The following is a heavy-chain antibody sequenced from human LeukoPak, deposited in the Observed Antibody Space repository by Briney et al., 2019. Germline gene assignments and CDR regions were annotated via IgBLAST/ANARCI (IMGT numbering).Heavy chain of an antibody. J-gene: IGHJ4*02. CDR2: IYSGGNT. CDR1: GFTVSSNY. CDR3: ARVEGGYSYGYLDY. V-gene: IGHV3-53*01. Sequence: GGSLRLSCAASGFTVSSNYMSWVRQAPGEGLEWVSVIYSGGNTYYADSVKGRFTISRDNSKNTLYLQMNSLRAEDTAVYYCARVEGGYSYGYLDYWGQGTLVTVSS. D-gene: IGHD5-18*01.